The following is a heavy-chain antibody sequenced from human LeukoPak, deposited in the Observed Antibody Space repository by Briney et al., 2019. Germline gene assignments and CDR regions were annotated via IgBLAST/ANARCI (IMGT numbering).Heavy chain of an antibody. Sequence: GESLKISCKGSGYSFTSYWIGWVRQMPGKCLERMWIIYPGDSDTRYSPSFQGQVTISSDKSISTAYLQWSSLKAADTAMYYCARPARWLLGDAFDIWGQGTMVTVSS. CDR1: GYSFTSYW. CDR2: IYPGDSDT. J-gene: IGHJ3*02. V-gene: IGHV5-51*01. D-gene: IGHD3-22*01. CDR3: ARPARWLLGDAFDI.